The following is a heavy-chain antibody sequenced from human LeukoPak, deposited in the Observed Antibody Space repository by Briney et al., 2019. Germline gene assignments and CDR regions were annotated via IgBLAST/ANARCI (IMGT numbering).Heavy chain of an antibody. J-gene: IGHJ3*02. Sequence: SETLSLTCTVSGGSVSSGSYYWSWIRQPPGKGLEWIGYIYYSGSTNYNPSLKSRVIISVDTSKNQFSLKLSSVTAADTAVYYCATGRITIFGVVIGRYDAFDIWGQGTMVTVSS. V-gene: IGHV4-61*01. CDR3: ATGRITIFGVVIGRYDAFDI. CDR2: IYYSGST. D-gene: IGHD3-3*01. CDR1: GGSVSSGSYY.